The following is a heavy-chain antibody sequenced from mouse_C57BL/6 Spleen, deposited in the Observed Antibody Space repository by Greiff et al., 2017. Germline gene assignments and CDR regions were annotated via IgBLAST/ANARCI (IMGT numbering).Heavy chain of an antibody. J-gene: IGHJ2*01. Sequence: QVQLKESGAELVRPGASVTLSCKASGYTFTDYEMHWVKQTPVHGLEWIGAIDPETGGTAYNQKFKGKAILTADKSSSTAYMELRSLTSEDSAVYYWTRRGYWGQGTTLTVSS. V-gene: IGHV1-15*01. CDR3: TRRGY. CDR1: GYTFTDYE. CDR2: IDPETGGT.